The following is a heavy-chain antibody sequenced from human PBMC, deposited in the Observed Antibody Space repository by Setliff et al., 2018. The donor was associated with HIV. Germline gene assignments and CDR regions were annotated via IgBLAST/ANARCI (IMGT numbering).Heavy chain of an antibody. Sequence: ASVKVSCKASGYTFTDYYLHWVRQAPGQGPEWMGLINPNGGSTTYAQKFEDRLTVTSDTATTTLYMELRSLRFDDTAMYYCASSNWQLVADHWGQGTPVTVSS. CDR3: ASSNWQLVADH. CDR2: INPNGGST. D-gene: IGHD6-13*01. V-gene: IGHV1-46*01. J-gene: IGHJ5*02. CDR1: GYTFTDYY.